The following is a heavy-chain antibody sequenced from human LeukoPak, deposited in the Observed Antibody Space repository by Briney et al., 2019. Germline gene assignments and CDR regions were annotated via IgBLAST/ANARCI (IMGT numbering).Heavy chain of an antibody. V-gene: IGHV4-4*07. Sequence: SETLSLTCTVSGGSISNYYWSWIRQPAGKGLEWIGRIFSSGSTNYNPSLKSRVTMSVDTSKNQFSLKLSSVTAADTAEYFCARDYHYYDSSGYYWDYYYYYMDVWGKGTTVTVSS. CDR1: GGSISNYY. D-gene: IGHD3-22*01. CDR3: ARDYHYYDSSGYYWDYYYYYMDV. CDR2: IFSSGST. J-gene: IGHJ6*03.